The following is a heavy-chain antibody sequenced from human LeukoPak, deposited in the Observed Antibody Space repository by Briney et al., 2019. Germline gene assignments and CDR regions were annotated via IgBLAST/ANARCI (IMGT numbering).Heavy chain of an antibody. V-gene: IGHV3-30*02. D-gene: IGHD3-3*01. CDR3: ARDQMLEWLLSNAFDI. CDR1: GFTFSSYG. J-gene: IGHJ3*02. CDR2: IRYDGSNK. Sequence: GGSLRLSYAAPGFTFSSYGMHWVRQAPGKGLEWVAFIRYDGSNKYYADSVKGRFTISRDNSKNTLYLQMNSLRAEDTAVYYCARDQMLEWLLSNAFDIWGQGTMVTVSS.